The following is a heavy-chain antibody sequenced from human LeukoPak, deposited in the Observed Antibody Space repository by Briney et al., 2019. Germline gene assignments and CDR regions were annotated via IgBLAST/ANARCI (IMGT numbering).Heavy chain of an antibody. D-gene: IGHD1-26*01. CDR1: GFTVGSSY. V-gene: IGHV3-53*01. J-gene: IGHJ4*02. Sequence: GGSLRLSCAASGFTVGSSYMGWVRQAPGKGLEWVSVIYSGGSTYYADSMKGRFTLSRDNSKNTLYPQMNSLRAEDTAVYYCARLSGSYYEADYWGQGTLVTVSS. CDR2: IYSGGST. CDR3: ARLSGSYYEADY.